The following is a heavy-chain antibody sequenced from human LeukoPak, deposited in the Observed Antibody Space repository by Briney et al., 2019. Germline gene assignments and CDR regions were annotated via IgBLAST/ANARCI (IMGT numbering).Heavy chain of an antibody. D-gene: IGHD4-11*01. V-gene: IGHV1-69*05. CDR2: IIPIFGTT. CDR1: GGTFSSYA. CDR3: AREDDYSNYVLGY. J-gene: IGHJ4*02. Sequence: SVKVSCKASGGTFSSYAISWVRQAPGQGLEWMGRIIPIFGTTIYAQKFQGRVTITTDESTSTAYKEVSSLRSEDTAVYYCAREDDYSNYVLGYWGQGTLVTVSS.